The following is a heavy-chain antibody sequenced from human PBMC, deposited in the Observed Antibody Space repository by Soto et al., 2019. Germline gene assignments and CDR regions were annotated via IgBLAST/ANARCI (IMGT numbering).Heavy chain of an antibody. Sequence: QVQLVQSAGEVKKPGASAIVSCQASGYTFRNYIIAWLRQAHGQGLEWRGWISPYNGNTNYARQFRGRVTLTTDTSASAAFLELRNLGSDDAATSYCAGYCAGNACYSRHYYAMDVWGQGTTVSVSS. V-gene: IGHV1-18*01. CDR1: GYTFRNYI. CDR3: AGYCAGNACYSRHYYAMDV. D-gene: IGHD2-21*02. J-gene: IGHJ6*02. CDR2: ISPYNGNT.